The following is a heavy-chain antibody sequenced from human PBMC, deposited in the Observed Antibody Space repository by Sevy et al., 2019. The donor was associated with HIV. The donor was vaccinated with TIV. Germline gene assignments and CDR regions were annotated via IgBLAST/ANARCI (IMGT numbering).Heavy chain of an antibody. V-gene: IGHV3-30*02. CDR2: LRYDGSHK. J-gene: IGHJ4*02. Sequence: GGSLRLSCAASGFTFRNYDMHWVRQAPAKGLEWISFLRYDGSHKSYAESVKGRFTISRDNSKNDLDLHMNSLRPEDTAVYFCAKDAPSRFDYWGQGALVTVSS. CDR3: AKDAPSRFDY. CDR1: GFTFRNYD.